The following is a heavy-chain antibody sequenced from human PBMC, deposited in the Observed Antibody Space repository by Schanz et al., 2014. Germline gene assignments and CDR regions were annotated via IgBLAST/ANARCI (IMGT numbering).Heavy chain of an antibody. D-gene: IGHD1-1*01. CDR1: GGSIRSGTYY. Sequence: QVQLQESGPGLVKPSQTLSLTCTVSGGSIRSGTYYWSWIRQPAGKSLEWVGRVFPNGITNYNPSLKSRVPIARDTSKTQFSLTLTSLTAADTAVYYCARDTTWRLDLWGRGTLVTVSS. V-gene: IGHV4-61*02. J-gene: IGHJ2*01. CDR2: VFPNGIT. CDR3: ARDTTWRLDL.